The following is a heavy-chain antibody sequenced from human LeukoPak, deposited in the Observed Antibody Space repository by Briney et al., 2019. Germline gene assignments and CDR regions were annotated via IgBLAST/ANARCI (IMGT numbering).Heavy chain of an antibody. CDR3: ARGDTRGNDI. CDR2: IYYSGTT. J-gene: IGHJ3*02. D-gene: IGHD1-26*01. Sequence: SETLSLTCTVSGGSISGYWCSWIRQPPGKGLEWIRYIYYSGTTNYNPSLNSRVTMSVDTSKSQFSLQLSSVTAADTAVYYCARGDTRGNDIWGQGTMVTVSS. CDR1: GGSISGYW. V-gene: IGHV4-59*01.